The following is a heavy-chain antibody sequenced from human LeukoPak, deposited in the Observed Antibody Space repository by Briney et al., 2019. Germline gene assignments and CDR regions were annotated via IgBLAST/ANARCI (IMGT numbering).Heavy chain of an antibody. CDR3: ARGPQWLALYYFDY. CDR2: SIPIFGTA. CDR1: GGTFSSYA. Sequence: SVKVSCKASGGTFSSYAISWVRQAPGQGLEWMGGSIPIFGTANYAQKFQGRVTITTDESTSTAYMELSSLRSEDTAVYYCARGPQWLALYYFDYWGQGTLVTVSS. J-gene: IGHJ4*02. V-gene: IGHV1-69*05. D-gene: IGHD6-19*01.